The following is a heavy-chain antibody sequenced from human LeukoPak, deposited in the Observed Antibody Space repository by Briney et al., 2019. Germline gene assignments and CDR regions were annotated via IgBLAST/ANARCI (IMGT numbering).Heavy chain of an antibody. V-gene: IGHV4-59*01. CDR1: GGSISGSY. Sequence: PSETLSLTCTVSGGSISGSYWSWIRQPPGKGLEWIAYMYNSGSTNYNPSLKSRVIISIDTSKNQFSLKLSSLTAADTAIYYCARGIGSYGDYGYWGQGILVTVSS. CDR3: ARGIGSYGDYGY. D-gene: IGHD4-17*01. J-gene: IGHJ4*02. CDR2: MYNSGST.